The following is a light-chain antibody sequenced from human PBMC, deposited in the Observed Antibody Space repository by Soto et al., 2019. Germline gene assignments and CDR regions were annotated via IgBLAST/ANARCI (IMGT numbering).Light chain of an antibody. CDR3: QSYDSSLSGSRV. CDR1: SSNIGAGYD. J-gene: IGLJ2*01. V-gene: IGLV1-40*01. Sequence: QLVLTQPPSVSGAPGQRVTNSCTGSSSNIGAGYDVHWYQQLPGTAPKLLIYGNSNRPSGVPDRFSGSKSGTSASLAITGLQAEDEADYYCQSYDSSLSGSRVFGGGTKLTVL. CDR2: GNS.